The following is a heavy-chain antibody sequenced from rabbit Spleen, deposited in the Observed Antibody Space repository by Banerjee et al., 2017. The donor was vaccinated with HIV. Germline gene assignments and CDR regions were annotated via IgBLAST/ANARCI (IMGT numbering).Heavy chain of an antibody. CDR2: INIVTGRS. V-gene: IGHV1S45*01. D-gene: IGHD8-1*01. CDR1: GVSLNDKDV. Sequence: EQLEESGGGLVKPEGSLTLTCKASGVSLNDKDVMCWVRQAPGKGLEWIACINIVTGRSVYASWAKGRFTMSRTSSTTVTLQMTSLTAADTATYFCARDTGSSFSSYGMDRWGPGTSSPS. CDR3: ARDTGSSFSSYGMDR. J-gene: IGHJ6*01.